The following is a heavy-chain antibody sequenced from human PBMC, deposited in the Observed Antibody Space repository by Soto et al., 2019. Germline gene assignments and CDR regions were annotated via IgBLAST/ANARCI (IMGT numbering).Heavy chain of an antibody. D-gene: IGHD1-7*01. CDR1: GDNVFRNDVA. J-gene: IGHJ3*02. Sequence: PSQTLSLTCAISGDNVFRNDVALNLVMQSPSRGLEWLGRTYYGWSKWDNDYAVSVKSRTTINLDTSKNELSLQLYSVTPEDSAVYYCARGRNSAFDIWGQGTLVTVSS. CDR2: TYYGWSKWDN. V-gene: IGHV6-1*01. CDR3: ARGRNSAFDI.